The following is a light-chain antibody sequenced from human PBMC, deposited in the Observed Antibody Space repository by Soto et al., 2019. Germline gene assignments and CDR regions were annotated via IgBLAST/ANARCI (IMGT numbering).Light chain of an antibody. CDR1: ETVRSN. V-gene: IGKV3D-15*01. CDR3: QPYDHWPGT. J-gene: IGKJ4*01. Sequence: EIVLTQSPDTLSVSPGERATRASRYIETVRSNLAWYQQKPGQAPRLLIYAASTRASFIPARFVGNGCGTVFTFTISSLQSEEFAVYYCQPYDHWPGTCGGGTKVDIK. CDR2: AAS.